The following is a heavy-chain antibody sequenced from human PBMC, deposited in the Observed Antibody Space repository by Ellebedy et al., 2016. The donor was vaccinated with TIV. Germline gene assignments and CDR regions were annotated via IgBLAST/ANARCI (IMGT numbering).Heavy chain of an antibody. CDR3: ARGGFTDYDILAFDI. V-gene: IGHV1-8*02. Sequence: ASVKVSCXASGGTFSSYAISWVRQAPGQGLEWMGWMNPNSGNTGYAQKFQGRVTMTRNTSISTAYMELSSLRSEDTAVYYCARGGFTDYDILAFDIWGQGTMVTVSS. J-gene: IGHJ3*02. CDR2: MNPNSGNT. CDR1: GGTFSSYA. D-gene: IGHD3-9*01.